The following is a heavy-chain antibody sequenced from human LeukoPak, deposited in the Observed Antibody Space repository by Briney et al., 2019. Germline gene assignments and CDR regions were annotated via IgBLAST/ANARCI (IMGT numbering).Heavy chain of an antibody. D-gene: IGHD6-19*01. CDR2: ISGSGGST. CDR1: GFTFSSYG. Sequence: PGGSLRLPCAASGFTFSSYGMSWVRQAPGKGLEWVSAISGSGGSTYYADSVKGRFTISRDNSKNTLYLQMNSLRAEDTAVYYCAKDLRSGQWRNYFDYWGQGTLVTVSS. J-gene: IGHJ4*02. V-gene: IGHV3-23*01. CDR3: AKDLRSGQWRNYFDY.